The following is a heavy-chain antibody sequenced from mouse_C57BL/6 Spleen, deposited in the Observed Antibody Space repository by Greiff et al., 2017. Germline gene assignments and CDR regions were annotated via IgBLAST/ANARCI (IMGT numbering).Heavy chain of an antibody. CDR3: ARAYGSSSPFAY. CDR1: GFTFTDYY. CDR2: IRNKANGYTT. Sequence: EVQRVESGGGLVQPGGSLSLSCAASGFTFTDYYMSWVRQPPGKALEWLGFIRNKANGYTTEYSASVKGRFTISRDNSQSILYLQMKALRAEDSATYYCARAYGSSSPFAYWGQGTLVTVSA. D-gene: IGHD1-1*01. J-gene: IGHJ3*01. V-gene: IGHV7-3*01.